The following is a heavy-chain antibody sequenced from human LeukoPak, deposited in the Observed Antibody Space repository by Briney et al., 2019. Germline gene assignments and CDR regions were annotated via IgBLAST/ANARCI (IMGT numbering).Heavy chain of an antibody. V-gene: IGHV3-30*02. D-gene: IGHD3-10*01. CDR2: IRYDGSNK. J-gene: IGHJ4*02. Sequence: PGGSLRLSCAASGFTFSSYGMHWVRQAPGKGLEWVAFIRYDGSNKYYADSVKGRFTISRDNSKNTLYLQMNSLRAEDTAVYYCARSLRITMVRALGYWGQGTLVTVSS. CDR1: GFTFSSYG. CDR3: ARSLRITMVRALGY.